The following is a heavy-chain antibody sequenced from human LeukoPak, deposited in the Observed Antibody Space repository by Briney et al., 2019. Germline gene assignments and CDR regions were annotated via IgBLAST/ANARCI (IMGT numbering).Heavy chain of an antibody. Sequence: PSETLSLTCTVSGGSISSYYWSWIRQPPGKGLEWIGYIYYSGSTNYNPSLKSRVTISVDTSKNQFSLKVSSVTAADTAVYYCASTIAAAGTVDYWGQGTLVTVSS. V-gene: IGHV4-59*01. CDR3: ASTIAAAGTVDY. CDR2: IYYSGST. CDR1: GGSISSYY. D-gene: IGHD6-13*01. J-gene: IGHJ4*02.